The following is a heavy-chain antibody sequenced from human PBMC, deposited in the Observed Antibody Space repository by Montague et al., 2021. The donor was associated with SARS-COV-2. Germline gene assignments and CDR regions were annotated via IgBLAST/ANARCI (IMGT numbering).Heavy chain of an antibody. CDR3: ARGLYGSGSYYNWFDP. D-gene: IGHD3-10*01. J-gene: IGHJ5*02. Sequence: TLSLTCTVSGGSIISGGYYWSWIRQHPGKGLEWIGYIYYSGSTYYNPSLKSRVTLSVDTSKDQFSLQLGSVTAADTAVYYCARGLYGSGSYYNWFDPWGQGTLVTVSS. CDR1: GGSIISGGYY. V-gene: IGHV4-31*03. CDR2: IYYSGST.